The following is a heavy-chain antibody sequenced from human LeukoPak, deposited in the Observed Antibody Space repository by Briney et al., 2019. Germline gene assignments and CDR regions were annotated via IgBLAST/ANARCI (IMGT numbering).Heavy chain of an antibody. CDR3: ARDQDAYSNGWYGVFDY. D-gene: IGHD6-19*01. CDR2: IKQDGSEK. CDR1: GFTFRTYW. V-gene: IGHV3-7*05. Sequence: PGGSLRLSCAASGFTFRTYWMSWVRQAPGKGLEWVANIKQDGSEKHYVDSVKGRFTISRDNAKNSLYLQMNSLRAEDTAVYYCARDQDAYSNGWYGVFDYWGQGTLVTLSS. J-gene: IGHJ4*02.